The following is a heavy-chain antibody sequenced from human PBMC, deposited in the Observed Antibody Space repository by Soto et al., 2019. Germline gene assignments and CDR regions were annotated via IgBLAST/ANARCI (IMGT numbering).Heavy chain of an antibody. CDR3: SGGVGDAF. J-gene: IGHJ4*02. CDR2: TNQDGSQK. CDR1: ESTVSRDW. V-gene: IGHV3-7*01. Sequence: ESHLVESGGGLVQTGGSLRLSCAISESTVSRDWMNWVRQAPGKELEWVAHTNQDGSQKYYVDSVKGRFTISRDNAKKSLYLEMNSLRAGDTAMYYCSGGVGDAFWGQGTLVTVSS. D-gene: IGHD1-26*01.